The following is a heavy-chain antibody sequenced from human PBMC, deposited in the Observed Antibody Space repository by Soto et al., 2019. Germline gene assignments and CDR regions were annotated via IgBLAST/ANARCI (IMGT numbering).Heavy chain of an antibody. D-gene: IGHD3-22*01. CDR3: AIGIGINYFDISGYLRRVLRNGVHDY. CDR1: GGTFSSYT. J-gene: IGHJ4*02. V-gene: IGHV1-69*02. CDR2: IIPILGIA. Sequence: SVKVSCKASGGTFSSYTISWVRQAPGQGLEWMGRIIPILGIANYAQKFQGRVTITADKSTSTAYMELSSLRSEDTAVYYCAIGIGINYFDISGYLRRVLRNGVHDYWGQGTLVTVSS.